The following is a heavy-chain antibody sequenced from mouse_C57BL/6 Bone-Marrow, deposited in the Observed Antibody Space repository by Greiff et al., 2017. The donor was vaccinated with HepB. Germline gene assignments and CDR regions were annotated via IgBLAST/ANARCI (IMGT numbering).Heavy chain of an antibody. D-gene: IGHD2-5*01. CDR2: IYPGDGDT. Sequence: VQLQQSGPELVKPGASVKISCKASGYAFSSSWMNWVKQRPGKGLEWIGRIYPGDGDTNYNGKFKGKATLTADKSSSTAYMQLSSLTSEDSAVYFCARVYSNYDYAMDYWGQGTSVTVSS. CDR3: ARVYSNYDYAMDY. J-gene: IGHJ4*01. CDR1: GYAFSSSW. V-gene: IGHV1-82*01.